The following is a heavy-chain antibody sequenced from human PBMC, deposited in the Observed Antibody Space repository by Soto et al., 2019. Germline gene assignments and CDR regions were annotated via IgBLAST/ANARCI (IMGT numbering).Heavy chain of an antibody. J-gene: IGHJ4*02. CDR1: GFTFSSYA. CDR2: ISGSGGST. V-gene: IGHV3-23*01. D-gene: IGHD3-10*01. Sequence: GGSLRLSCAASGFTFSSYAMSWVRQAPGKGLEWVSAISGSGGSTYYADSVKGRFTISRDNSKNTLYLQMNSLRAEDTAVYYCAKVGGTMVRGVITHTYYFDYWGQGTLVTVSS. CDR3: AKVGGTMVRGVITHTYYFDY.